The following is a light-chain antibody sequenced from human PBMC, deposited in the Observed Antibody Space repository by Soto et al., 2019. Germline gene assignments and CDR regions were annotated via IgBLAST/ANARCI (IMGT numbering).Light chain of an antibody. CDR1: QSVDIN. CDR3: QQYRNWPRT. J-gene: IGKJ1*01. V-gene: IGKV3-15*01. CDR2: GAS. Sequence: EIVLTQSPATLSVSPGDRVTLSCRASQSVDINLAWYQQRPGQAPRLLVYGASTKATDMPGRFSGRGSGTEFTLTINNLQSEDFEVYYCQQYRNWPRTFGKGAKVDIX.